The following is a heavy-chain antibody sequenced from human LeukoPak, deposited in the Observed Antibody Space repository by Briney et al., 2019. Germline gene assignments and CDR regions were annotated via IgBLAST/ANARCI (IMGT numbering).Heavy chain of an antibody. Sequence: GGSLRLSCAVSGFTLSSNWMHWVRQVPGKGLEWVCRIDDVGSGTSYADSVKGRFTISRDDAKDTVYLQMNSLRAEDTVVYYCATVFDFWGQGTLVTVSS. CDR3: ATVFDF. D-gene: IGHD2-21*02. CDR2: IDDVGSGT. CDR1: GFTLSSNW. V-gene: IGHV3-74*01. J-gene: IGHJ5*01.